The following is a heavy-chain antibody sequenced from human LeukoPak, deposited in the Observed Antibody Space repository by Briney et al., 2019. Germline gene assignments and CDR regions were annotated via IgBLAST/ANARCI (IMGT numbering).Heavy chain of an antibody. CDR1: GGSISGYY. V-gene: IGHV4-34*01. CDR3: ASDYYDFWSGYYTRFYY. Sequence: SETLSLTCTVSGGSISGYYWSWIRQPPGKGLEWIGEINHSGSTNYNPSLKSRVTISVDTSKNQFSLKLSSVTAADTAVYYCASDYYDFWSGYYTRFYYWGQGTLVTVSS. D-gene: IGHD3-3*01. CDR2: INHSGST. J-gene: IGHJ4*02.